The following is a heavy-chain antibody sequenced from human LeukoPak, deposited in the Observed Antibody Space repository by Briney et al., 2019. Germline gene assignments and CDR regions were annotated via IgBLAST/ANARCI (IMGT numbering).Heavy chain of an antibody. J-gene: IGHJ4*02. Sequence: SETLSLTCAVYGGSFSGCYWSWIRQPPGKGLEWIGEINHSGSTNYNPSLKSRVTISVDTSKNQFSLKLSSVTAADTAVYYCARGVTLFGVALYYFDYWGQGALVTVSS. D-gene: IGHD3-3*01. V-gene: IGHV4-34*01. CDR3: ARGVTLFGVALYYFDY. CDR2: INHSGST. CDR1: GGSFSGCY.